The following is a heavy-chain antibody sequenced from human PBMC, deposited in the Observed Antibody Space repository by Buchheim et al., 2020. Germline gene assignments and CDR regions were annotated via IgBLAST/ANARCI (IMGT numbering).Heavy chain of an antibody. CDR1: GYTFTSYY. D-gene: IGHD5-18*01. V-gene: IGHV1-46*01. CDR2: INPSGGST. J-gene: IGHJ6*03. Sequence: QVQLVQSGAEVKKPGASVKVSCKASGYTFTSYYMHWVRQAPGQGLEWMGIINPSGGSTSYAQKFQGRVTMTRDTSMSTAYMELSSLRSEDTAVYYCARDRRLDTADRAYYYYMDVWGKGTT. CDR3: ARDRRLDTADRAYYYYMDV.